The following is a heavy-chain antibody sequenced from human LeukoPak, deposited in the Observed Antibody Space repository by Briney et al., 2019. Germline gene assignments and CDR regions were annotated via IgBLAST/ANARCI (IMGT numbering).Heavy chain of an antibody. CDR2: IYYSGST. CDR3: ARDRGSGTYYPTYYYYMDV. J-gene: IGHJ6*03. D-gene: IGHD1-26*01. V-gene: IGHV4-39*07. CDR1: GGSISSSSYY. Sequence: SETLSLTCTVSGGSISSSSYYWGWIRQPPGKGLEWIGNIYYSGSTYYNPSLKSRVTISVDTSKNQFSLKLSSVTAADTAVYYCARDRGSGTYYPTYYYYMDVWGKGTTVTVSS.